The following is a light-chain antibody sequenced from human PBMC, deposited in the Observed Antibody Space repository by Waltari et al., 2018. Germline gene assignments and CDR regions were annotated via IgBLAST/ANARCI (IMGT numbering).Light chain of an antibody. CDR1: QSVTNY. CDR2: YTS. CDR3: QQRRNWPLT. J-gene: IGKJ4*01. V-gene: IGKV3-11*01. Sequence: DIVLTQSPAILSLSPGERASLPCRASQSVTNYLAWYQQKPGQAPRLLIYYTSNMATGIPARFSGSGFATDFTLTISSLEPDDFAVYYCQQRRNWPLTFGGGTKVEIK.